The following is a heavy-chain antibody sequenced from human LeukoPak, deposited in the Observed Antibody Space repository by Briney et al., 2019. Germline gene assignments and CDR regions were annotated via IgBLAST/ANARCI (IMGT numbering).Heavy chain of an antibody. D-gene: IGHD5-18*01. CDR2: IYYSGST. CDR1: GGSFTGYY. CDR3: ARKSYSYGYRYNWFDP. Sequence: PSETLSLTCAVYGGSFTGYYWGWIRQPPGKGLEWIGSIYYSGSTYYNPSLKSRVTISVDTSKNQFSLKLSSVTAADTAVYYCARKSYSYGYRYNWFDPWGQGTLVTVSS. J-gene: IGHJ5*02. V-gene: IGHV4-39*01.